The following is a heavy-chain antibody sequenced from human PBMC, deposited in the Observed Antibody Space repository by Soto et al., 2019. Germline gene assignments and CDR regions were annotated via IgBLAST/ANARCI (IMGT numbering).Heavy chain of an antibody. CDR1: GYTFTGYY. CDR3: ASGRVGATPLYYYAMDV. Sequence: ASVKVSCKASGYTFTGYYMHWVRQAPGQGLEWMGWINPNSGGTNYAQNFQGRVTMTRDTSTSTVYMELSSLRSEDTADYYCASGRVGATPLYYYAMDVWGQGTTVTV. CDR2: INPNSGGT. D-gene: IGHD1-26*01. J-gene: IGHJ6*02. V-gene: IGHV1-2*02.